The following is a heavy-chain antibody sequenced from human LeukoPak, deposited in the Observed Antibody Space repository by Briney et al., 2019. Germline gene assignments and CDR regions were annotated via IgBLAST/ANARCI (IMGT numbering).Heavy chain of an antibody. CDR3: AKPRSLSTTSYMDV. D-gene: IGHD3-3*02. CDR1: GFTFSSYA. Sequence: PGGSLRLSCAASGFTFSSYAMSWVRQAPGKGLEWVSAISGSGGSTYYADSVKGRFTISRDNSKNTLYLQMNSLRAEDTAVYYCAKPRSLSTTSYMDVWGKGTTVTVSS. CDR2: ISGSGGST. V-gene: IGHV3-23*01. J-gene: IGHJ6*03.